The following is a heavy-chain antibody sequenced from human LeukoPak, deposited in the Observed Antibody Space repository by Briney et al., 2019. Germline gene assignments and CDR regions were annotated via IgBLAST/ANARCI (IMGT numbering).Heavy chain of an antibody. CDR2: ISSSSSYI. D-gene: IGHD4-17*01. J-gene: IGHJ4*02. CDR3: ARGGLYGDLRGFDY. CDR1: GFTFSSYG. V-gene: IGHV3-21*01. Sequence: GGSLRLSCAASGFTFSSYGVHWVRQAPGKGLEWVSSISSSSSYIYYADSVKGRFTISRDNAKNSLYLQMNSLRAEDTAVYYCARGGLYGDLRGFDYWGQGTLVTVSS.